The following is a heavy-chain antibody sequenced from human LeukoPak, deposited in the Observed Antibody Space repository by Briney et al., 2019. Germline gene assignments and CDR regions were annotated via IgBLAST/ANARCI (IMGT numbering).Heavy chain of an antibody. D-gene: IGHD6-19*01. CDR1: GYTFTSYG. CDR3: AREGSSSGWYPLYHFDY. J-gene: IGHJ4*02. CDR2: ISAYNGNT. V-gene: IGHV1-18*01. Sequence: ASVKVSCKAFGYTFTSYGISWVRQAPGQGLEWMGWISAYNGNTNYAQKLQGRVTMTTDTSTSTAYMELRSLRSDDTAVYYCAREGSSSGWYPLYHFDYWGQGTLVTVSS.